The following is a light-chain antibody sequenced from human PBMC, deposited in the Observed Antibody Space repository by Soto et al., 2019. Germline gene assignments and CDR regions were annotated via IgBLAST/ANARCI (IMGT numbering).Light chain of an antibody. CDR3: QQFNNYLLT. V-gene: IGKV1D-13*01. CDR2: DAS. Sequence: AIQLTQSPSSLSASVGDRVTITCRASQGISSALAWYQQKPGKAPKLLIYDASSLEGGVPSRFSGSGSGTDFTLTISSLQPEDVAAYYCQQFNNYLLTFGGGTKVEIK. J-gene: IGKJ4*01. CDR1: QGISSA.